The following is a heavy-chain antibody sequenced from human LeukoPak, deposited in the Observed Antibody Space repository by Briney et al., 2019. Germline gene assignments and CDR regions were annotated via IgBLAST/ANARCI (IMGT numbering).Heavy chain of an antibody. J-gene: IGHJ4*02. CDR2: IYYSGST. CDR3: AREGRYYDSSGYDPDY. CDR1: GGSISSGDYY. Sequence: KTSETLSLTCTVSGGSISSGDYYWRWIRQPPGKGLEWIGYIYYSGSTYYNPSLKSRVTISVDTSKNQFSLKLSSVTAADTAVYYCAREGRYYDSSGYDPDYWGQGTLVTVSS. V-gene: IGHV4-30-4*01. D-gene: IGHD3-22*01.